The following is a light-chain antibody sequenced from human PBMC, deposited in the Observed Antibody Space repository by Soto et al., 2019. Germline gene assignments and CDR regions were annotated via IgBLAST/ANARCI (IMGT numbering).Light chain of an antibody. CDR2: GAS. CDR1: QSVSNNY. V-gene: IGKV3-20*01. Sequence: EIVLTQSPGTLSLSPGERATLSCGASQSVSNNYLAWYQQKPGQAPGLLIYGASNRATGIPDRFSGSGSGTDFTLTISRLEPEDFAVYYCQQYGSSGTFGQGTKVDIK. J-gene: IGKJ1*01. CDR3: QQYGSSGT.